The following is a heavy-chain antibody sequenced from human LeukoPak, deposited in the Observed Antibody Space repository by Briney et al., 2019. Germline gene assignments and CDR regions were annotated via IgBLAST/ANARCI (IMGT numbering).Heavy chain of an antibody. V-gene: IGHV3-23*01. J-gene: IGHJ3*02. CDR2: IFGSGGGT. D-gene: IGHD1-26*01. CDR3: ANYRLVGAQEDAFDI. Sequence: GGSLRLSCAASGFSFSNYVMSWVRQAPGKGLEWVSRIFGSGGGTYYADSVKGRFTISRDNSKNTLFLQMNSLRAEDTAIYYCANYRLVGAQEDAFDIWGQGTMVTVSS. CDR1: GFSFSNYV.